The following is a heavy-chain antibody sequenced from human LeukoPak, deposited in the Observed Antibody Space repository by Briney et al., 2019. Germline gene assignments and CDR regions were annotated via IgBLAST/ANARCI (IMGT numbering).Heavy chain of an antibody. V-gene: IGHV3-21*04. D-gene: IGHD2-21*02. CDR2: ISSSSSYI. CDR1: GFTFSSYS. CDR3: ARSPYCGGDCYLYFDY. Sequence: GGSLRLSCAASGFTFSSYSMNWVRQAPGKGLEWVSSISSSSSYIHYADSVKGRFTISRDNAKNSLYLQMNSLRAEDTAVYYCARSPYCGGDCYLYFDYWGQGTPVTVSS. J-gene: IGHJ4*02.